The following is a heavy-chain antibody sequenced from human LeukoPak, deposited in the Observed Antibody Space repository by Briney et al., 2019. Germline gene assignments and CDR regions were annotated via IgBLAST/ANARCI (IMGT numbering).Heavy chain of an antibody. CDR3: AKDLYDLVYAISFYY. CDR2: ISGSGGST. J-gene: IGHJ4*02. V-gene: IGHV3-23*01. Sequence: GGSLRLSCAASGFTFSSYGMHWVRQAPGKGLEWVSAISGSGGSTYYADSVKGRFTISRDNSKNTLHLQINSLRDEDTAVYYCAKDLYDLVYAISFYYWGQGTLVTVSS. D-gene: IGHD2-8*01. CDR1: GFTFSSYG.